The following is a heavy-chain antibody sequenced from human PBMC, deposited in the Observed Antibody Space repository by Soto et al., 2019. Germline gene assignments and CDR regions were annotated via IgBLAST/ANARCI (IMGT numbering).Heavy chain of an antibody. J-gene: IGHJ4*02. CDR2: ISGSGGST. Sequence: GGSLRLSCAASGFTFSSYAMSWVRQAPGKGLEWVSAISGSGGSTYYADSVKGRFTISRDNSKNTLYLQMNSLRAEDTAVYYCAKGIREYSGYDYDRFDYWGQGTLVTVSS. CDR3: AKGIREYSGYDYDRFDY. D-gene: IGHD5-12*01. CDR1: GFTFSSYA. V-gene: IGHV3-23*01.